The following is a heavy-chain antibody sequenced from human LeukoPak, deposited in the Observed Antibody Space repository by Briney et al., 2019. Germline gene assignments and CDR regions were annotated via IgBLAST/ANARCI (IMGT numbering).Heavy chain of an antibody. D-gene: IGHD6-6*01. J-gene: IGHJ4*02. CDR1: GFTFSSYA. V-gene: IGHV3-23*01. CDR2: ISGSGGST. CDR3: AKDLGQVAARPGSGY. Sequence: AGGSLRLSCAASGFTFSSYAMSWVRQAPGKGLEWVSAISGSGGSTYYADSVKGRFTISRDNSKNTPYLQMNSLRAEDTAVYYCAKDLGQVAARPGSGYWGQGTLVTVSS.